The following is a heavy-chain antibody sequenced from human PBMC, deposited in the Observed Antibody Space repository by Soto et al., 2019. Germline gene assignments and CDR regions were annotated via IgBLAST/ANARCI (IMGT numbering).Heavy chain of an antibody. V-gene: IGHV4-30-2*01. D-gene: IGHD6-19*01. CDR2: IFHSGST. Sequence: QLQLQESGSGLVKPSQTLSLTCAVSGGFISSGGYSWSWIRQPPGKGLEWIGYIFHSGSTYYNASLKRRVATPVDGSRNQFSLKLASVTAADTAVYYGAAGRVTGGWNFDDWGQGTLVTVSS. J-gene: IGHJ4*02. CDR1: GGFISSGGYS. CDR3: AAGRVTGGWNFDD.